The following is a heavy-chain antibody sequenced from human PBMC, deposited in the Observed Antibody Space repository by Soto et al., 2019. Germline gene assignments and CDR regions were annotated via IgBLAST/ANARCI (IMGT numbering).Heavy chain of an antibody. CDR2: ISGDGSDT. CDR1: GFTFSNYW. CDR3: TSWSSASLFVP. J-gene: IGHJ5*02. D-gene: IGHD6-25*01. V-gene: IGHV3-74*03. Sequence: LRLSCAASGFTFSNYWMHWVRQAPGKGLVWVSRISGDGSDTTYADSVKGRFTISRDNAKKILYLQMNSLRAEDTAVYYCTSWSSASLFVPWGQRTLVTVSS.